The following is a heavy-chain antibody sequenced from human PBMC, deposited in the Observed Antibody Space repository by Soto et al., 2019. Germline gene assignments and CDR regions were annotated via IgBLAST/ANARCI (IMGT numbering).Heavy chain of an antibody. Sequence: ASVKVSCKASGYTFTSYDINWVRQATGQGLEWMGWMNPNSGNTGYAQKFQGRVTMTRNTSISTAYMELSSLRSEDTAVYYCARGKSVKAAGQVNWFDPWGLGTLVTVSS. CDR2: MNPNSGNT. D-gene: IGHD6-13*01. V-gene: IGHV1-8*01. CDR3: ARGKSVKAAGQVNWFDP. J-gene: IGHJ5*02. CDR1: GYTFTSYD.